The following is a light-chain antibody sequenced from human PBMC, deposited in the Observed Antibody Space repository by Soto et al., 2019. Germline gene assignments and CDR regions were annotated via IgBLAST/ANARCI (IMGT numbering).Light chain of an antibody. CDR2: DVS. CDR3: SSYTSSSTRV. J-gene: IGLJ2*01. Sequence: QSALTQPASVSGSPGQSITISCTGTSSDVGGYNYVSWYQQHPDKAPKLMIYDVSNRPSGVSNRFSGSKSGNTASLTISGLKAEYEADYYCSSYTSSSTRVFGGGTKVTVL. CDR1: SSDVGGYNY. V-gene: IGLV2-14*01.